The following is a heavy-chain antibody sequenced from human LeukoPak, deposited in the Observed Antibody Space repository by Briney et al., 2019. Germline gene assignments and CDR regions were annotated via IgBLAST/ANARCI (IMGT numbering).Heavy chain of an antibody. Sequence: GGSLRLSCAASGFTFSSYWMSWVRQAPGKGLEWVANIKQDGSEKYYVDSVKGRFTISRDNAKNSLYLQMNSLRAEDTAVYYCARDLKGSGWYQAPDFDYWGQGTLVTVSS. CDR3: ARDLKGSGWYQAPDFDY. V-gene: IGHV3-7*01. CDR1: GFTFSSYW. J-gene: IGHJ4*02. D-gene: IGHD6-19*01. CDR2: IKQDGSEK.